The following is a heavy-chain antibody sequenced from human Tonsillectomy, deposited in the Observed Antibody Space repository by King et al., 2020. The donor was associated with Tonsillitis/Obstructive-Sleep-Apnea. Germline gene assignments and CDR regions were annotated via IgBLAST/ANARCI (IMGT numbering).Heavy chain of an antibody. Sequence: VQLVESGGGFVQPGGSLRLSCVASGFTFSKYNMNCVRPAPGKGREGVSFISVSWSAIYYANSGNGRFTISSDNAKNSLYLQMNSLRDDDTAVYYCARGLGYNWFDPLGPGALVTVSS. J-gene: IGHJ5*02. V-gene: IGHV3-48*02. CDR2: ISVSWSAI. CDR1: GFTFSKYN. CDR3: ARGLGYNWFDP.